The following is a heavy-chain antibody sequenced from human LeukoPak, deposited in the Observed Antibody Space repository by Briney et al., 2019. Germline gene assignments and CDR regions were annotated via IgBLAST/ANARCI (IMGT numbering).Heavy chain of an antibody. V-gene: IGHV4-34*01. Sequence: PSETLSLSCAVYGGSFSGYYWSWIRQPPGKGLGWIGEINHSGSTNYNPSLKSRVTISVDTSKNQFSLKLSSVTAADTAVYYCARGWFRYYDILTGPPVFEYWGQGTLVTVSS. D-gene: IGHD3-9*01. J-gene: IGHJ4*02. CDR1: GGSFSGYY. CDR3: ARGWFRYYDILTGPPVFEY. CDR2: INHSGST.